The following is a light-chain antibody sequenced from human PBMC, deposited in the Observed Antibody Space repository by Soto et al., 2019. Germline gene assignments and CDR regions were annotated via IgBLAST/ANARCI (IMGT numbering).Light chain of an antibody. CDR1: QGVSRN. Sequence: ETVMTHSPATLSVSPVEGATLSCRGRQGVSRNVCWHQKIAGQAPRLLIYGASTRASGIPGRFSGGGCTTEFTLIISSLQSEDFAVYYCQQYNNGGITFGQGTRLEIK. V-gene: IGKV3-15*01. J-gene: IGKJ5*01. CDR3: QQYNNGGIT. CDR2: GAS.